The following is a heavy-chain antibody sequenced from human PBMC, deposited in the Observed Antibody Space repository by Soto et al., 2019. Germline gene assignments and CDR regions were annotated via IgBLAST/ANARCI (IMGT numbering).Heavy chain of an antibody. V-gene: IGHV3-7*05. CDR2: IRQDGSEK. J-gene: IGHJ3*02. CDR3: ARDIYSGYELHDAFDI. Sequence: GGSLRLSCAASGFTFSSYWMSWVRQAPGKGLEWVANIRQDGSEKYYVDSVKGRFTISRDNAKNSLYLQMNSLRAEDTAVYYCARDIYSGYELHDAFDIWGQGTMVTVSS. CDR1: GFTFSSYW. D-gene: IGHD5-12*01.